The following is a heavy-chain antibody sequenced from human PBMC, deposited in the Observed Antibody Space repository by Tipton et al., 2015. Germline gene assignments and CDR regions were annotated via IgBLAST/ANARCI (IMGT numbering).Heavy chain of an antibody. Sequence: GLVKPSGTLSLTCSVSGDSISSISWWTWVRQSPGKGLEWIGEIHHGGTSNYNPSLKSRVTMSVDTSKKQFSLKLTSVTAADTAVYYCARVPPRHFDHWGQGTLVTVSS. CDR3: ARVPPRHFDH. CDR2: IHHGGTS. CDR1: GDSISSISW. V-gene: IGHV4-4*02. J-gene: IGHJ4*02.